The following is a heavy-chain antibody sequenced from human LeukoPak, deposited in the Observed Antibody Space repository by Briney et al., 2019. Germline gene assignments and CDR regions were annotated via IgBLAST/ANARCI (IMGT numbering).Heavy chain of an antibody. CDR2: IDASGSDT. CDR3: ADYRKPQGLDY. Sequence: GGTLRLSCEVSEFPFSIYAMAWVRQAPGQGLEWVSAIDASGSDTYYTDSVKGRFTISRDNSKNTVYLQMNSLRVEDTAVYYCADYRKPQGLDYWGQGTLVTVSS. CDR1: EFPFSIYA. J-gene: IGHJ4*02. D-gene: IGHD1-14*01. V-gene: IGHV3-23*01.